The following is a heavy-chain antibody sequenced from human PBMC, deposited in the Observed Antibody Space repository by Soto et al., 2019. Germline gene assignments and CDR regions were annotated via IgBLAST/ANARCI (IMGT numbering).Heavy chain of an antibody. D-gene: IGHD2-2*01. V-gene: IGHV3-23*01. CDR2: ISGSGGST. CDR3: AKDICGGPSPYGYCSSTSFPYYYGMDV. CDR1: GFTFSSYA. J-gene: IGHJ6*02. Sequence: GGSLRLSCAASGFTFSSYAMSWVRQAPGKGLEWVSAISGSGGSTYYADSVKGRFTISRDNSKNTLYLQMNSLRAEDTAVYYCAKDICGGPSPYGYCSSTSFPYYYGMDVWGQGTTVTVSS.